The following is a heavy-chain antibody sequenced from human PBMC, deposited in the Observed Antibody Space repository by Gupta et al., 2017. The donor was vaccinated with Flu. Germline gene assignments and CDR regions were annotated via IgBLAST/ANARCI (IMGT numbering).Heavy chain of an antibody. D-gene: IGHD3-3*01. J-gene: IGHJ4*02. CDR2: INAGNGNT. CDR1: GYTFTSYA. V-gene: IGHV1-3*01. Sequence: QVQLVQSGAEVKKPGASVKVSCKASGYTFTSYAMHWVRQAPGQRLEWMGWINAGNGNTKYSQKFQGRVTITRDTSASTAYMELSSLRAEDTAVYYCARDAITIFGVGPDYWGQGTLVTVSS. CDR3: ARDAITIFGVGPDY.